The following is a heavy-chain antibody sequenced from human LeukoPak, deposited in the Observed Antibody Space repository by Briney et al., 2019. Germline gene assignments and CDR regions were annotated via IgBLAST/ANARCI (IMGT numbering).Heavy chain of an antibody. J-gene: IGHJ6*02. CDR1: GFIFSNYW. CDR3: ARVVSSSWTGYYYGMDV. CDR2: INTDGSST. V-gene: IGHV3-74*01. Sequence: PGGSLRLSCAGSGFIFSNYWMHWVRQAPGKGLVWVPRINTDGSSTSYADSLKGRFTISRDNAKNTLYLQMNSLRAEDTAVYYCARVVSSSWTGYYYGMDVWGQGTTVTVSS. D-gene: IGHD6-13*01.